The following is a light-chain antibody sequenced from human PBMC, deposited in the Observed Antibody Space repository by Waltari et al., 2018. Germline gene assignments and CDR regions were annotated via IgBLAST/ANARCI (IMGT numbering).Light chain of an antibody. CDR3: QKYGSLSAT. Sequence: EIMLTQSPGTLSLPPGERATLSCRASQSISKYLAWYQQKPGQAPRLLIYDASIRATGIPDRFSGSGYGTDFSLTISRLEPEDYAVYYCQKYGSLSATFGRGTKVEIK. V-gene: IGKV3-20*01. J-gene: IGKJ1*01. CDR2: DAS. CDR1: QSISKY.